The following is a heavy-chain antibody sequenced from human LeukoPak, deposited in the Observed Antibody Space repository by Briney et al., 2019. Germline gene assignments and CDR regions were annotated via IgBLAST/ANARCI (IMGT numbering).Heavy chain of an antibody. CDR1: GGSFSGYY. D-gene: IGHD6-13*01. J-gene: IGHJ4*02. CDR3: ARVGYTHYYFDY. Sequence: SETLSLTCAVYGGSFSGYYWSWIRQPPEKGLEWIGEINHSGSTNYNPSLKSRVTISVDTSKNQSSLKLSSVTAADTAVYYCARVGYTHYYFDYWGQGTLVTVSS. V-gene: IGHV4-34*01. CDR2: INHSGST.